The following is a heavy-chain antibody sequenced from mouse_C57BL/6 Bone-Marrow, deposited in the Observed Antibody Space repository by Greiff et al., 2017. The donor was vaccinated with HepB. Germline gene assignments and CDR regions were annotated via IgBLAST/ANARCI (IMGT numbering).Heavy chain of an antibody. V-gene: IGHV1-82*01. CDR1: GYAFSSSW. D-gene: IGHD2-1*01. Sequence: QVQLQQSGPELVKPGASVKISCKASGYAFSSSWMNWVKQRPGKGLEWIGRIYPGDGDTNYNGKFKGKATLTADKSSSTAYMQLSSLTSEDSAVYFCVPADGNYALYAMDYWGQGTSVTVSS. CDR3: VPADGNYALYAMDY. J-gene: IGHJ4*01. CDR2: IYPGDGDT.